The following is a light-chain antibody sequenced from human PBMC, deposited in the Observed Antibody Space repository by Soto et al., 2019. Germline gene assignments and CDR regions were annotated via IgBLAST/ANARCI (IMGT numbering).Light chain of an antibody. Sequence: EIVLTQSPVTLSLSPGERATLSCWASQSVSGSLAWYQQKPGQAPRLLIYDASNRATGIPVRFSGSGSGTDFTLTISSLEPEDFAVYYCQQRSNWPRTFGPGTKVEIK. CDR3: QQRSNWPRT. J-gene: IGKJ1*01. CDR1: QSVSGS. CDR2: DAS. V-gene: IGKV3-11*01.